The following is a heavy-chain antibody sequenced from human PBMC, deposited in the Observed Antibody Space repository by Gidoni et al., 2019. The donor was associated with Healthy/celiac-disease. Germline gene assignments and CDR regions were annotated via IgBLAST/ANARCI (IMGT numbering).Heavy chain of an antibody. CDR3: ARRGLKTGTMDY. D-gene: IGHD1-1*01. CDR1: GLAFSSYW. CDR2: IKQDGSEK. J-gene: IGHJ4*02. Sequence: EVQLVESGGGLVQPGGSLILSCAASGLAFSSYWMSWVRQAPGKGLEWVDNIKQDGSEKYYVDSVKGRFTISRDNAKNSLYLQMNSLRAEDTAVYYCARRGLKTGTMDYWGQGTLVTVSS. V-gene: IGHV3-7*03.